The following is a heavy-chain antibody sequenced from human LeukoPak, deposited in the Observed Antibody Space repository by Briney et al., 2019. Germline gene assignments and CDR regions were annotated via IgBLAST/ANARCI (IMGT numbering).Heavy chain of an antibody. CDR3: ARVDDISFDRWFDS. Sequence: GGSLRLSCAASGFTFSSYEMNWVRQAPGKGLEWVSGINWNGGSTGYADSVKGRFTISRDNAKNSLYLQMNSLRAEDTALYYCARVDDISFDRWFDSWGQGTLVTVSS. J-gene: IGHJ5*01. CDR1: GFTFSSYE. CDR2: INWNGGST. D-gene: IGHD3-9*01. V-gene: IGHV3-20*04.